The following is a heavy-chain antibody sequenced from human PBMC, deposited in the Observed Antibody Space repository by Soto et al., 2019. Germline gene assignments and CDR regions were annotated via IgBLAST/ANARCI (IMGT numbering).Heavy chain of an antibody. J-gene: IGHJ6*02. CDR2: IDWDDDK. CDR3: VHSRCGGDCLQSYSSHYYYGMDI. D-gene: IGHD2-21*02. CDR1: GFSLSTSGMR. V-gene: IGHV2-70*12. Sequence: SGPTLVNPTQTLTLTCPFSGFSLSTSGMRVSWIRQPPGKALEWLALIDWDDDKYYSTSLMSRLTIAKDTSKNQVVLTMTNMDPVDTATYYCVHSRCGGDCLQSYSSHYYYGMDIWGQGTTVTVSS.